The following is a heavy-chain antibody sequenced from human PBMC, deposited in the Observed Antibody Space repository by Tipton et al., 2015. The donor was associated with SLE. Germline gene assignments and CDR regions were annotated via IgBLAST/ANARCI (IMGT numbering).Heavy chain of an antibody. V-gene: IGHV4-59*12. J-gene: IGHJ2*01. CDR2: IYYSGST. Sequence: LRLSCTVSGGSISSYYWSWIRQPPGKGLEWIGYIYYSGSTNYNPSLKSRVTISVDTSKNQFSLKLSSVTAADTAVYYCARGRGDGYKGYFDLWGRGTLVTVSS. CDR1: GGSISSYY. D-gene: IGHD5-24*01. CDR3: ARGRGDGYKGYFDL.